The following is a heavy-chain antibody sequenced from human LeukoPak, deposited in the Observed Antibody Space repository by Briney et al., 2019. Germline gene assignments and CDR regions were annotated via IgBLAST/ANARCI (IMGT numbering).Heavy chain of an antibody. CDR3: AKGAGGFSYYNWFDP. V-gene: IGHV4-34*01. CDR2: INHSGST. J-gene: IGHJ5*02. Sequence: SETLSLTCAVHGGPFSAYYWSWIRQSPEKGLEWIGEINHSGSTNYNPSLKSRVTISVDTSKNQFSLKLASVTAADTAIYYCAKGAGGFSYYNWFDPWGQGTLVTVSS. D-gene: IGHD5-18*01. CDR1: GGPFSAYY.